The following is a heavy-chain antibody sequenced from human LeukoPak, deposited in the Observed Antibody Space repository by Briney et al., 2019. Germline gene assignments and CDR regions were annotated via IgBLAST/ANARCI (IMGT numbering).Heavy chain of an antibody. CDR2: ISAYNGNT. J-gene: IGHJ5*01. V-gene: IGHV1-18*01. D-gene: IGHD3-3*01. CDR1: GYTFTSYG. CDR3: ARVKSNDFWSAYPGRPAS. Sequence: APVKVSCKASGYTFTSYGISWVRQAPGQGLEWMGWISAYNGNTNYAQKLQGRVTMTTDTSTSTAYMELRSLRSDDTAVYYCARVKSNDFWSAYPGRPASWGHGTLVTVSS.